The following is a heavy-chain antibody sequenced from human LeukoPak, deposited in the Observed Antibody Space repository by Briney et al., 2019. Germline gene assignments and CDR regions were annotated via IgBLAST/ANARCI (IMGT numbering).Heavy chain of an antibody. V-gene: IGHV4-34*01. CDR2: INHSGST. D-gene: IGHD4-17*01. CDR1: GGSFSGYY. Sequence: SETLSLTCAVYGGSFSGYYWSWIRQTPGKGLEWIGEINHSGSTNYNPSLKSRVTISVDTSKNQFSLKLSSVTAADTAVYYCARVGPYGAYYYYYYMDVWGKGTTVTVSS. J-gene: IGHJ6*03. CDR3: ARVGPYGAYYYYYYMDV.